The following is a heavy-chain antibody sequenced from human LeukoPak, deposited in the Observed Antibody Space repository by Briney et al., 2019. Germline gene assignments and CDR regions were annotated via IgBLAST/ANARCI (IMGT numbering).Heavy chain of an antibody. CDR2: IQYDGISK. J-gene: IGHJ4*02. D-gene: IGHD6-19*01. Sequence: GGSLRLSCAASGFIFSNYGMHWVRQAPGKGLEWVTFIQYDGISKYYADSVKGRFTISRDNSKNTLYLQMNSLRPEDTTVYYCVEEAGSVAGRFDHWGQGNMVTVSS. CDR3: VEEAGSVAGRFDH. V-gene: IGHV3-30*02. CDR1: GFIFSNYG.